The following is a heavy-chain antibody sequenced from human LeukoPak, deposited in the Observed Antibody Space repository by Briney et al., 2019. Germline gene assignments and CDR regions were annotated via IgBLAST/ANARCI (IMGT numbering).Heavy chain of an antibody. J-gene: IGHJ4*02. V-gene: IGHV3-48*03. CDR3: ARGYCSRGSCYFLITFDS. Sequence: PGGSLRLSCAASGFSFGNYEMNWVRQSPGKGLEWISYITSTGFTTYYSQSVRGRFTISRDNAKNSLYLQMNSLRAEDTAVYYCARGYCSRGSCYFLITFDSWGQGTQVTVSS. D-gene: IGHD2-15*01. CDR1: GFSFGNYE. CDR2: ITSTGFTT.